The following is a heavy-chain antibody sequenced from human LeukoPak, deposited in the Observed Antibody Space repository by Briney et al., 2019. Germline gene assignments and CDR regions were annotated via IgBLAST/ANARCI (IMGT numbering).Heavy chain of an antibody. D-gene: IGHD3-22*01. CDR1: RGSLSGYY. CDR3: ARGRLIVVGRKRNNFDY. J-gene: IGHJ4*02. Sequence: SGTLSLTRAVYRGSLSGYYWSWIRQPPGRGLEWVGEIYHSGSTNYYPSLKSRVTISVDPSKTQFSLQLSSVPAADTAVYYCARGRLIVVGRKRNNFDYWGQGTLVTVSS. V-gene: IGHV4-34*01. CDR2: IYHSGST.